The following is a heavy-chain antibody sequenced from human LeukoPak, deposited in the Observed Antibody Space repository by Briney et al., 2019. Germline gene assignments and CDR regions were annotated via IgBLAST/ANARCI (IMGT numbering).Heavy chain of an antibody. Sequence: GGSLRLSCAASGFTFSSHWMHWVRQAPGKGLVWVSRINSDGSSISYADSVKGRFTISRDNAKNSLYLQMSNLRAEDTAVYFCARGGGLDVWGQGATVTISS. CDR3: ARGGGLDV. J-gene: IGHJ6*02. D-gene: IGHD3-16*01. CDR2: INSDGSSI. CDR1: GFTFSSHW. V-gene: IGHV3-74*01.